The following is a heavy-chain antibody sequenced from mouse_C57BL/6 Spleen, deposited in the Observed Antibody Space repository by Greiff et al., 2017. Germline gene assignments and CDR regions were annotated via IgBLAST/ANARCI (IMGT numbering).Heavy chain of an antibody. CDR2: IYPSDSET. V-gene: IGHV1-61*01. Sequence: QVQLQQPGAELVRPGSSVKLSCKASGYTFTSYWMDWVKQRPGQGLEWIGNIYPSDSETHYNQKFKDKATLTVDKSSSTAYMQLSSLTSEDSAVYYCAKLGRYYYAMDYWGQGTSGTVSS. D-gene: IGHD4-1*01. J-gene: IGHJ4*01. CDR1: GYTFTSYW. CDR3: AKLGRYYYAMDY.